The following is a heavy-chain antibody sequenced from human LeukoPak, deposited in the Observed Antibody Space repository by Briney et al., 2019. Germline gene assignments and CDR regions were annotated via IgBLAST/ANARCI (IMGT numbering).Heavy chain of an antibody. J-gene: IGHJ4*02. Sequence: GGSLRLSCAASGFTFSSYVMSWVRQAPGKGLEWVSAISGSGGSTYYADSVKGRFTISRDNSRNTLYLQMNSLRAEDTAVYYCAARSGGRKDYWGQGTLVTVSS. CDR1: GFTFSSYV. CDR3: AARSGGRKDY. CDR2: ISGSGGST. V-gene: IGHV3-23*01. D-gene: IGHD2-15*01.